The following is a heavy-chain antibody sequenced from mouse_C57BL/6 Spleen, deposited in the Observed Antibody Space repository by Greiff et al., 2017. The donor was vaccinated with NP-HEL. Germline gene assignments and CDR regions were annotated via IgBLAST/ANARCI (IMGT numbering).Heavy chain of an antibody. CDR1: GYSFTGYY. Sequence: VQLKQSGPELVKPGASVKISCKASGYSFTGYYMNWVKQSPEKSLEWIGEINPSTGGTTYNQKFKAKATLTVDKSSSTAYMQLKSLTSEDSAVYYCARYDYGDYWGQGTTRTVSS. CDR3: ARYDYGDY. J-gene: IGHJ2*01. D-gene: IGHD2-4*01. CDR2: INPSTGGT. V-gene: IGHV1-42*01.